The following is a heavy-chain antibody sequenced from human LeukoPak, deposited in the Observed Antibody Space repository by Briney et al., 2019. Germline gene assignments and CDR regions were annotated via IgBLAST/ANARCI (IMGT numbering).Heavy chain of an antibody. CDR1: GYSISSGYY. V-gene: IGHV4-38-2*01. Sequence: PSETLSLTCAVSGYSISSGYYWGWIRQPPGKGLEWIGSIYHSGSTYYNPSLKSRVTISVDTSKIQFSLKLSSVTAADTAVYYCARGNHDSSSWYTWGQGTLVTVSS. J-gene: IGHJ5*02. CDR3: ARGNHDSSSWYT. D-gene: IGHD6-13*01. CDR2: IYHSGST.